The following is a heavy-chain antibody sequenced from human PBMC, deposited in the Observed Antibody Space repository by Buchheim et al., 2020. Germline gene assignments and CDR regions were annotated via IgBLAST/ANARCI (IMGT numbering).Heavy chain of an antibody. Sequence: QVQLQQWGAGLLKPSEPLSLTCAVYGGSFSGYYWSWIRQPPGKGLEWIGEINHSGSTNYNPSLKSRVTLSVDTSKNQFSLKLSSVTAADTAVYYCARGRERGYCSGGSCYLRINWFDPWGQGTL. CDR1: GGSFSGYY. D-gene: IGHD2-15*01. J-gene: IGHJ5*02. CDR3: ARGRERGYCSGGSCYLRINWFDP. CDR2: INHSGST. V-gene: IGHV4-34*01.